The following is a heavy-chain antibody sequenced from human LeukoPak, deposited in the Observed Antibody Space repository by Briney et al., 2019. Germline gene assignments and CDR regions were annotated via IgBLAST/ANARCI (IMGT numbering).Heavy chain of an antibody. CDR2: INQDGSEN. CDR1: GFTFSDFW. D-gene: IGHD3-10*01. J-gene: IGHJ4*02. CDR3: TKGRSNHY. V-gene: IGHV3-7*01. Sequence: PGGSLRLSCAASGFTFSDFWMGWVRQAPGKGLEWVANINQDGSENYNVDSVKGRFTISRDNAKNSLYLQMNSLRAEDTAVYYCTKGRSNHYWGQGTLVTVST.